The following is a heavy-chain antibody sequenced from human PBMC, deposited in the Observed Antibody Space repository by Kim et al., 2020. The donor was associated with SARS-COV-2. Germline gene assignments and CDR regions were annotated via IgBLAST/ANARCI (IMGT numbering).Heavy chain of an antibody. J-gene: IGHJ6*02. CDR3: ARVQRGWNQLHYYYGMDV. Sequence: GGSLRLSCAASGFTFSSYSMNWVRQAPGKGLEWVSYISSSSSTIYYADSVKGRFTISRDNAKNSLYLQMNSLRDEDTAVYYCARVQRGWNQLHYYYGMDVWGQGTTVTVSS. CDR1: GFTFSSYS. V-gene: IGHV3-48*02. D-gene: IGHD1-1*01. CDR2: ISSSSSTI.